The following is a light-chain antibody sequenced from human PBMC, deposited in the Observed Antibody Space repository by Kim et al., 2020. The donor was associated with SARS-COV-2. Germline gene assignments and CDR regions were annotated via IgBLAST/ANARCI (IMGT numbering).Light chain of an antibody. CDR3: AAWDDSLSVWV. CDR1: SSNIGSNY. J-gene: IGLJ3*02. Sequence: GQRFTIACSGSSSNIGSNYVYWYQQLPGTAPKLLIYRNNQRPSGVPDRFSGSKSGTSASLAISGLRSEDEADYYCAAWDDSLSVWVFGGGTQLTVL. V-gene: IGLV1-47*01. CDR2: RNN.